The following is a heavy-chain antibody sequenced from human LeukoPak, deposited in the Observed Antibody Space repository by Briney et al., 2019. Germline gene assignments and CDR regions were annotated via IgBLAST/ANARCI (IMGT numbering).Heavy chain of an antibody. Sequence: SETLSLTCTVSGGSISSYWWSWIRQPAGKGLEWIGRIYSSGSSNYNFALESRVTISVDKLKNQFSLKLSSVTAADTAVYYCARDSADILTGFFEQWSQGTLVTVSS. CDR2: IYSSGSS. J-gene: IGHJ4*02. CDR3: ARDSADILTGFFEQ. CDR1: GGSISSYW. D-gene: IGHD3-9*01. V-gene: IGHV4-4*07.